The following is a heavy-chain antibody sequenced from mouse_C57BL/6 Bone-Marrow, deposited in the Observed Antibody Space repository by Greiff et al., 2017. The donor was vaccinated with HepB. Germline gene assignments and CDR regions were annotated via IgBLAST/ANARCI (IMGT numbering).Heavy chain of an antibody. CDR2: ISNGGGST. V-gene: IGHV5-12*01. D-gene: IGHD2-3*01. CDR1: GFTFSDYY. Sequence: EVQGVESGGGLVQPGGSLKLSCAASGFTFSDYYMYWVRQTPEKRLEWVAYISNGGGSTYYPDTVKGRFTISRDNAKNTLYLQMSRLKSEDTAMYYCARHGGYYVYWYFDVWGTGTTVTVSS. J-gene: IGHJ1*03. CDR3: ARHGGYYVYWYFDV.